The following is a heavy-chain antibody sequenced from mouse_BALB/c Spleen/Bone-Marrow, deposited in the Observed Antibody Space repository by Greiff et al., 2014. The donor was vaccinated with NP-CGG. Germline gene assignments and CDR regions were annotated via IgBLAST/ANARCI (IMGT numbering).Heavy chain of an antibody. V-gene: IGHV14-3*02. J-gene: IGHJ2*01. D-gene: IGHD4-1*01. CDR2: IDPANDYT. Sequence: EVQLQQSGAGLVRPGASVKLSCTASGFNIKDTYMHWVKQRPEQGLEWIGRIDPANDYTKYDPKFQGTATITAGTSSNTAYLQLSSLTSEDTAAYYCATLTGTFDYWGQGTTLAVSS. CDR1: GFNIKDTY. CDR3: ATLTGTFDY.